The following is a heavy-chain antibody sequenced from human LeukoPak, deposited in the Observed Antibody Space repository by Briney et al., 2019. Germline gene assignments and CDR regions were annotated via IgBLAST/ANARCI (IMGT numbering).Heavy chain of an antibody. CDR1: GFTFSSYK. Sequence: GGSLRLSCAASGFTFSSYKMNWVRQAPGEGLEWGSYISSSGSTIYYADSVKGRFTISRDNAKNSLYLQMNSLRAEDTAVYYCAELGITRIGGVWGKGTTVTISS. CDR2: ISSSGSTI. V-gene: IGHV3-48*03. CDR3: AELGITRIGGV. J-gene: IGHJ6*04. D-gene: IGHD3-10*02.